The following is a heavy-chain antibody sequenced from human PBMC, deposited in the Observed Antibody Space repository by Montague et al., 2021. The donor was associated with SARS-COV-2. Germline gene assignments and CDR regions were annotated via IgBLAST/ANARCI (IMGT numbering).Heavy chain of an antibody. CDR1: GFTFSLYS. Sequence: SLRLYCAASGFTFSLYSMHWVRQAPGKGLEWVAVISYDGINKYYADSVKGRFAISRDNSENTLYLQMNSLRAEDTAVYYCAGVFSGIYLDYFDYWGQGTLVTGSS. CDR2: ISYDGINK. CDR3: AGVFSGIYLDYFDY. J-gene: IGHJ4*02. V-gene: IGHV3-30*09. D-gene: IGHD1-26*01.